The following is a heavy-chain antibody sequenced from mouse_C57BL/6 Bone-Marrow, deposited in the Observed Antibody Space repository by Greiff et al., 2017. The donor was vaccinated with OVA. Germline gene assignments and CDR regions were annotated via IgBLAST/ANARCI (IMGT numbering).Heavy chain of an antibody. CDR3: ARRLSYYAMDY. CDR2: IDPSDSYT. CDR1: GYTFTSYW. D-gene: IGHD1-1*02. Sequence: QVQLQQPGAELVKPGASVKLSCKASGYTFTSYWMPWVKQRPGQGLEWIGEIDPSDSYTNSNQKFKGKATLTVDTASSTAYMQLSSLTSEDSAVYYCARRLSYYAMDYWGQGTSVTVSS. V-gene: IGHV1-50*01. J-gene: IGHJ4*01.